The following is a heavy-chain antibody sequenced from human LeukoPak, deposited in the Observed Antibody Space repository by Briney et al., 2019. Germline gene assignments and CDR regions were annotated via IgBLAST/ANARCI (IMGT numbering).Heavy chain of an antibody. CDR2: IVVGSGNT. V-gene: IGHV1-58*01. Sequence: SVKVSCKASGFTFTSSAVQWVRQARGQGLEWIGWIVVGSGNTNYAQKFQERVTITRDMSTGTAYMELSSLRSEDTAVYYCAAGKKVGTYLWCYFDLWGRGTLVTVSS. CDR1: GFTFTSSA. CDR3: AAGKKVGTYLWCYFDL. D-gene: IGHD1-26*01. J-gene: IGHJ2*01.